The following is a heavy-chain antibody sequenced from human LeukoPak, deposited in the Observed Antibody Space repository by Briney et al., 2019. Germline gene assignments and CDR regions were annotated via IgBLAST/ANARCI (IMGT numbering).Heavy chain of an antibody. CDR3: ATRYCSGGSCYAFDY. CDR2: ISGSGGST. CDR1: GFTFNSYA. J-gene: IGHJ4*02. D-gene: IGHD2-15*01. Sequence: GGSLRLSCAASGFTFNSYAMSWVRQAPGKGLEWVSAISGSGGSTYYADSVKGRFTISRDNSKSTVYLQMNSLRAEDTAVYYCATRYCSGGSCYAFDYWGQGTLVTVSS. V-gene: IGHV3-23*01.